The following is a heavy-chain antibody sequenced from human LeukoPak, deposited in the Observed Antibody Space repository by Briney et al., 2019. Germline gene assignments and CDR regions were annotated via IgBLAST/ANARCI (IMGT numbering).Heavy chain of an antibody. V-gene: IGHV3-74*01. J-gene: IGHJ4*02. CDR2: INGYESST. D-gene: IGHD2-15*01. CDR3: ARVRDCGGGSCFSYLDY. Sequence: GGSLRLSCAASGVTFSSYYPHWGCDVPRKGLGWVSRINGYESSTTYAASVNGRLTTSRDNAKNTLYLQMNTLRAEDTAVYYCARVRDCGGGSCFSYLDYWGQGTLVTVSS. CDR1: GVTFSSYY.